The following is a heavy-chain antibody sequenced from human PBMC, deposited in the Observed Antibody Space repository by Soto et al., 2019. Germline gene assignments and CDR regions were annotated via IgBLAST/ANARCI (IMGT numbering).Heavy chain of an antibody. J-gene: IGHJ6*02. CDR3: ARDEAGYDYYGMDV. D-gene: IGHD6-19*01. CDR2: IYHSGST. Sequence: SETLSLTCAVSGYSISSGYYWGWIRQPPGKVLEWIGSIYHSGSTYYNPSLKSRVTISVDTSKNQFSLKLSSVTAADTAVYYCARDEAGYDYYGMDVWGQGTTVTVSS. CDR1: GYSISSGYY. V-gene: IGHV4-38-2*02.